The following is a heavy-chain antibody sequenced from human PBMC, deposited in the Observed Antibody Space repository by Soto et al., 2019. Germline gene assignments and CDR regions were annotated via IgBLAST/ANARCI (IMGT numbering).Heavy chain of an antibody. Sequence: PGESLKISCKGSGYSFTSYWIGWVRQMPGKGLEWKGIIYPGDSDTRYSPSFQGQVTISADKSISTAYLQWSSLKASDTAMYYCARRYSGYGDAFDIWGQGTMVTVSS. CDR1: GYSFTSYW. J-gene: IGHJ3*02. CDR3: ARRYSGYGDAFDI. CDR2: IYPGDSDT. V-gene: IGHV5-51*01. D-gene: IGHD5-12*01.